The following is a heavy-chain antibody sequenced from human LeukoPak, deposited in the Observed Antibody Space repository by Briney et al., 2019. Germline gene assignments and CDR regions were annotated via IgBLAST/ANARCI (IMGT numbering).Heavy chain of an antibody. Sequence: SETLSLTCTVSGGSISSGSYYWGWIRQPPGKGLEWIGTIYYSGSTYYNPFLKSRVTISVDSSKNQFSLKLSSVTAADTAVYFCASLHNGYDQPIDSWGQGALVTVSS. CDR3: ASLHNGYDQPIDS. V-gene: IGHV4-39*01. D-gene: IGHD5-18*01. J-gene: IGHJ4*02. CDR1: GGSISSGSYY. CDR2: IYYSGST.